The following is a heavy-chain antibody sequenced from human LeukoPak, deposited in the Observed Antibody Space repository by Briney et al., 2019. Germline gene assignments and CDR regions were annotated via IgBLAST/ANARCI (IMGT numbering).Heavy chain of an antibody. CDR3: ARSVGGGYNLPDY. CDR1: GASFSHYF. V-gene: IGHV4-34*01. J-gene: IGHJ4*02. Sequence: SETLSLTCTVYGASFSHYFWTWIRRPPGKGLEWIGEINPSGTTYYNPSLKSRVTISVDTSKTQFSLKLSSVTAADTAVYYCARSVGGGYNLPDYWGQGTLVTVSS. D-gene: IGHD5-24*01. CDR2: INPSGTT.